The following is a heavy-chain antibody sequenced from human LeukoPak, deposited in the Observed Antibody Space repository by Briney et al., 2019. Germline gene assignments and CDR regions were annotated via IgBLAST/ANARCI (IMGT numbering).Heavy chain of an antibody. CDR2: ISWNSRTV. J-gene: IGHJ3*02. CDR1: EFTFDDYA. CDR3: ARAKSKRGDAWTFDI. V-gene: IGHV3-9*01. Sequence: GGSLGLSCAASEFTFDDYAMHWVRQVPGKGLEWVSGISWNSRTVTYADSVRGRFTISRDNAKNSLYLQVNSLRAEDTALYYCARAKSKRGDAWTFDIWGQGTLVTVSS. D-gene: IGHD3-16*01.